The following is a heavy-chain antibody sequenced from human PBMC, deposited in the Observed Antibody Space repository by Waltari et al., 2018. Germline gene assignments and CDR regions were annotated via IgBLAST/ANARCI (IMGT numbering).Heavy chain of an antibody. V-gene: IGHV4-34*01. J-gene: IGHJ4*02. Sequence: QVQLQQWGAGLLKPSETLSLTCAVYGGSFSGYYWSWIRQPPGKGLEWIGEINHSGSTTSTPSLKSRVTISVDTSKNQFSLKLSSVTAADTAVYYCARRSLGPQAGTGYYFDYWGQGTLVTVSS. CDR3: ARRSLGPQAGTGYYFDY. CDR2: INHSGST. D-gene: IGHD6-19*01. CDR1: GGSFSGYY.